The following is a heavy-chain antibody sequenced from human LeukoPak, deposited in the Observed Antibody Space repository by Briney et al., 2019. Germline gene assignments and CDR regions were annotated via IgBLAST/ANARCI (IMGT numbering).Heavy chain of an antibody. J-gene: IGHJ3*02. V-gene: IGHV1-2*02. CDR2: INPNSGGT. CDR3: ARDIGIAARPSAFDI. Sequence: ASVKVSCKASGYTFTGYYMHWVRQAPGQGLEWMGWINPNSGGTNYAQKFQGRVTMTRDTSISTAYMELSRLRSDDTAVYYCARDIGIAARPSAFDIWGQGTMVTVSS. D-gene: IGHD6-6*01. CDR1: GYTFTGYY.